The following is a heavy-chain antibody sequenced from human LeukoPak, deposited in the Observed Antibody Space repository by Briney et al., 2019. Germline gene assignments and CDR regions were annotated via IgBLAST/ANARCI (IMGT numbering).Heavy chain of an antibody. D-gene: IGHD3-22*01. J-gene: IGHJ4*02. V-gene: IGHV1-18*01. CDR3: ARVHYYDRSGCHFDY. CDR1: GYTFTSYG. CDR2: ISANTGNT. Sequence: SSVKVSCKASGYTFTSYGFTLLRQAPAQGLEWIGGISANTGNTNYAQKFQGRPTMTRDTSTSTAYMELRCLRSDDTAVYYCARVHYYDRSGCHFDYWGQGTPVTVSS.